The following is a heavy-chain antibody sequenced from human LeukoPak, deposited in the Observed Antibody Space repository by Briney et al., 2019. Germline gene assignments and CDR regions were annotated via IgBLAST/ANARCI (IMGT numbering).Heavy chain of an antibody. Sequence: GGSLRLSCAASGFTFSSYAMSWVRQAPEKGLEWVSTISGSGGGTYYADSVKGRFTISRDDSKNTLYLQMNSLRAEDTAVYYCARWAAATDYWGQGTLVTVSS. CDR2: ISGSGGGT. D-gene: IGHD2-2*01. CDR1: GFTFSSYA. J-gene: IGHJ4*02. CDR3: ARWAAATDY. V-gene: IGHV3-23*01.